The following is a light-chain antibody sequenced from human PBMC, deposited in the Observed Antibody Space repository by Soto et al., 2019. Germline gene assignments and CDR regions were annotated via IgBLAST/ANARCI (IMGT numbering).Light chain of an antibody. J-gene: IGLJ2*01. CDR3: SSYTSSNSAV. CDR1: SSDVGGYNY. CDR2: DVS. V-gene: IGLV2-14*01. Sequence: QSVLTQPGSVSGSPGQSITISCTGTSSDVGGYNYVSWYQQHPGKAPKLMIYDVSNRPSGVSNRFSGSKSGNTASLTISGLQAEDEADYYCSSYTSSNSAVFGGGTKLTVL.